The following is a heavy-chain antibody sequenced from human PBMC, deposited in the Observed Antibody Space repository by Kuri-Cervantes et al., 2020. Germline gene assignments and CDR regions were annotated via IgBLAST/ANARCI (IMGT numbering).Heavy chain of an antibody. J-gene: IGHJ5*02. CDR2: VHSNNGGT. D-gene: IGHD1-26*01. Sequence: ASVKVSCKATGYTFTDYFIHWVREAPGQGLEWMGWVHSNNGGTNYAQKFQGRVTMTRDTSISTAYMDLSGLRADDTAVYYCARVHRWELLFRFDPWGQGTLVTVSS. V-gene: IGHV1-2*02. CDR1: GYTFTDYF. CDR3: ARVHRWELLFRFDP.